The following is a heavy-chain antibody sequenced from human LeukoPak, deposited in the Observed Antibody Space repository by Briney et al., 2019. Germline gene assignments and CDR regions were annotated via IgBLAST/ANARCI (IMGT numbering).Heavy chain of an antibody. J-gene: IGHJ4*02. CDR2: ISYDGSSK. Sequence: PGGSLRLSCAASGFTFSSYAMHWVRQAPGKGLEWVAVISYDGSSKYYADSVKGRFTISRDNSKSTLYLQMNSLRAEDTAVYYCARDLGKFALNYYFDYWGQGTLVTVSS. D-gene: IGHD1-7*01. CDR3: ARDLGKFALNYYFDY. V-gene: IGHV3-30-3*01. CDR1: GFTFSSYA.